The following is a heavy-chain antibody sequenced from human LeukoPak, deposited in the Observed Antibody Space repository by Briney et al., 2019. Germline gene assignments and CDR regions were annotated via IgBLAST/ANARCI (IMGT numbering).Heavy chain of an antibody. J-gene: IGHJ3*02. CDR3: ARDRSTIFFEIFAFDI. D-gene: IGHD3-9*01. CDR2: INHSGST. Sequence: SETLSLTCAVYGGSFSGYYWSWIRQPPGKGLEWIGEINHSGSTNYNPSLKSRVTISVDTSKNQFSLKLSSVTAADTAVYYCARDRSTIFFEIFAFDIWGQGTMVTVSS. V-gene: IGHV4-34*01. CDR1: GGSFSGYY.